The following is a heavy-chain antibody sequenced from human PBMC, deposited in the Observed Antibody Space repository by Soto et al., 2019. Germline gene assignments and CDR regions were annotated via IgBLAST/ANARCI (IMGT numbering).Heavy chain of an antibody. CDR2: IYSGGST. J-gene: IGHJ1*01. CDR1: GVTFRNYA. V-gene: IGHV3-53*01. CDR3: ARDQGWYAN. Sequence: GGALRVSWAASGVTFRNYALSWVRQAPGKGLEWVSVIYSGGSTDYADSVKGRFTISRDSSKNTLYLQMNSLRAEDTAVYYCARDQGWYANWGQAPLVTVSS. D-gene: IGHD2-8*01.